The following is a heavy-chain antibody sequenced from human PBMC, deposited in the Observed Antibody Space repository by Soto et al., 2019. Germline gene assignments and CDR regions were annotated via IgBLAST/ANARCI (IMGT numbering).Heavy chain of an antibody. CDR3: ARDVRSGWSIYHWFDP. D-gene: IGHD6-19*01. J-gene: IGHJ5*02. CDR2: ISAYNGNT. CDR1: GYAFTSYG. Sequence: GXSVKVSCTASGYAFTSYGSGWVRQAPGQGLECMGWISAYNGNTNYAQKLQGRVTMTTDTSTSTAYMELRSLRSDDTAVYYCARDVRSGWSIYHWFDPWGKGTLVTASS. V-gene: IGHV1-18*04.